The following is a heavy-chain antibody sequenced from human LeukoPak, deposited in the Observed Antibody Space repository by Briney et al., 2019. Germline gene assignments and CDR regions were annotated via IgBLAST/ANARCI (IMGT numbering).Heavy chain of an antibody. CDR3: ARDSPYGDYGGYNWFDP. CDR2: IIPIFGTA. Sequence: SVKVSCKASGGTFSSYAISWVRQAPGQGLEWMGGIIPIFGTANYAQKFQGRVTITADESTSTAYMELSSLRSEDTAVYYCARDSPYGDYGGYNWFDPWGQGTLVTVSS. CDR1: GGTFSSYA. V-gene: IGHV1-69*13. J-gene: IGHJ5*02. D-gene: IGHD4-17*01.